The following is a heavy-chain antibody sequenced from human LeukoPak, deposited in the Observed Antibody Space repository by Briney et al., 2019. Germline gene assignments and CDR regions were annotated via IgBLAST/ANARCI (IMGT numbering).Heavy chain of an antibody. V-gene: IGHV3-30*18. CDR1: GFPFSGYA. J-gene: IGHJ1*01. D-gene: IGHD2-2*01. CDR2: ISYDGSIE. Sequence: GGSLRLSCAASGFPFSGYAMHWVRQAPGKGLEWVAIISYDGSIEHYADSVRGRFTVSRDNSKNTLYLQMNSLRAEDTAVYYCAKDRPDIVVVPAAIRGYFQHWGQGTLVTVSS. CDR3: AKDRPDIVVVPAAIRGYFQH.